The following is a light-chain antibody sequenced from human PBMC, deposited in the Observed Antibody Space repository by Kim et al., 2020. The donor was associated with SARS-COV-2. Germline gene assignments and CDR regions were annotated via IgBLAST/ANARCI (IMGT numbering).Light chain of an antibody. CDR1: HGLSNA. CDR2: GAT. Sequence: GATVTITCRATHGLSNALAWYQHKPGKAPKLLVYGATTLQSGVPSRFSGSGSGTEYTLTISSLQPVDLGTFYCQQSYAIPWPFGQGTKV. V-gene: IGKV1-NL1*01. CDR3: QQSYAIPWP. J-gene: IGKJ1*01.